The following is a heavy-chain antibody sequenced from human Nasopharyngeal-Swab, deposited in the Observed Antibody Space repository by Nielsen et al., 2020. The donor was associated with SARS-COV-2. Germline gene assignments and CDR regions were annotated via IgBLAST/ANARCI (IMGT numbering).Heavy chain of an antibody. D-gene: IGHD3-22*01. J-gene: IGHJ4*02. CDR2: IYSGGST. Sequence: WIRQPPGKGLEWVSVIYSGGSTYYADSVKGRFTISRDNSKNTLYLQMNSLRAEDTAVYYCAREGTTYYYGSSGYYSEYYFDYWGQGTLVTVSS. CDR3: AREGTTYYYGSSGYYSEYYFDY. V-gene: IGHV3-53*01.